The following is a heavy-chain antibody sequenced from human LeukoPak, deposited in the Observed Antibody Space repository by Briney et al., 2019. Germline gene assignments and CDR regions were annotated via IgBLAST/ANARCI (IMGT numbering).Heavy chain of an antibody. CDR3: ARGGGGFYPPDAFDI. CDR1: GFTFSSCW. V-gene: IGHV3-74*01. J-gene: IGHJ3*02. Sequence: GGSLRLSCAASGFTFSSCWMHWVRQAPGKGLVWVSRINSDESSTSYADSVKGRFTISRDNAKNTLYLQMNSLRAEDTAVYYCARGGGGFYPPDAFDIWGQGTVVTVSS. D-gene: IGHD3-22*01. CDR2: INSDESST.